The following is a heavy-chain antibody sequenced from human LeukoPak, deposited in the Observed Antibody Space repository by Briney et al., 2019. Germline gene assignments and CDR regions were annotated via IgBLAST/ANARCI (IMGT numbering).Heavy chain of an antibody. Sequence: GGSLRLSCADSVFTFSSCDMSWVRQAPGKGLEWLSAISGSGGSTYYADSVKGRFTISRDNSKNTLYLQMNSLRAEDTAVYYCAKDSSGWPRNWFDPWGQGTLVTVSS. D-gene: IGHD6-19*01. CDR3: AKDSSGWPRNWFDP. CDR1: VFTFSSCD. CDR2: ISGSGGST. J-gene: IGHJ5*02. V-gene: IGHV3-23*01.